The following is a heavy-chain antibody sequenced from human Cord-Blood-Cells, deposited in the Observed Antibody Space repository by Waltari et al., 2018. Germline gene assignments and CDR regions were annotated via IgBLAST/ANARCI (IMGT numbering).Heavy chain of an antibody. CDR1: GFTVSSNY. CDR3: ARDLGIAAAGRDY. Sequence: EVQLVESGGGLIQPGGSLRLSCAASGFTVSSNYMSWVRQAPGKGLEWVSVSYSGGSTYDADSVKGRFTISRDNSKNTLYLQMNSLRAEDTAVYYCARDLGIAAAGRDYWGQGTLVTVSS. J-gene: IGHJ4*02. V-gene: IGHV3-53*01. D-gene: IGHD6-13*01. CDR2: SYSGGST.